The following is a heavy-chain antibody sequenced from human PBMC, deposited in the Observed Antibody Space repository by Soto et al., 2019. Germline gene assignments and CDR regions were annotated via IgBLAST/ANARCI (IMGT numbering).Heavy chain of an antibody. CDR3: ARSRFGELLLDY. J-gene: IGHJ4*02. D-gene: IGHD3-10*01. Sequence: QVQLVQSGAEEKKPGASVKVSCKASGYTFTSYAMHWVRQAPGQRLEGMGWINAGNGNTKYSQKFQGRVTITRDTSASTAYMELSSLRSEDTAVYYCARSRFGELLLDYWGQGTLVTVSS. CDR1: GYTFTSYA. V-gene: IGHV1-3*05. CDR2: INAGNGNT.